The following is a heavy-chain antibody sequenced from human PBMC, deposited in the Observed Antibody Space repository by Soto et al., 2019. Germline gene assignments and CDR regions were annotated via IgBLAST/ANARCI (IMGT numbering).Heavy chain of an antibody. V-gene: IGHV3-21*01. CDR1: GFTFSSYT. CDR3: ARDLTTYGSGSAFDY. J-gene: IGHJ4*02. Sequence: GGSLRLSCAASGFTFSSYTMNWVRQAPGKGLEWVSSIISSSSYIYYAGSVKGRFTISRDNAKSSLYLQTNSLRAEDTAVYYCARDLTTYGSGSAFDYWGQGTLVTVSS. CDR2: IISSSSYI. D-gene: IGHD3-10*01.